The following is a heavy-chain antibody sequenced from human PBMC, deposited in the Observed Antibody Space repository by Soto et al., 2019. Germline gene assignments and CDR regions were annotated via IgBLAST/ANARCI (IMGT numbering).Heavy chain of an antibody. J-gene: IGHJ4*02. Sequence: SETLSLTCSVSGGTINSGDYFWSWIRQPPGKGLEWIGSIFCSWSTYYSPSLKSRATMSADTSENQFSLKLRSVTAADTAVYYCARGPYSSGWYVVDYWGQGTLVTVSS. D-gene: IGHD6-19*01. CDR1: GGTINSGDYF. CDR3: ARGPYSSGWYVVDY. CDR2: IFCSWST. V-gene: IGHV4-30-4*01.